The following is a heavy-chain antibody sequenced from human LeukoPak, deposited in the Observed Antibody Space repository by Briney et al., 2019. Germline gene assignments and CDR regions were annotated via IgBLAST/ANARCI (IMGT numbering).Heavy chain of an antibody. V-gene: IGHV3-33*01. CDR3: ARGPQLGPLYYFDY. CDR2: IWYDGSKK. J-gene: IGHJ4*02. CDR1: GFTFSTYG. D-gene: IGHD7-27*01. Sequence: GRSLRLSCAASGFTFSTYGIHWVRQAPGKGLEWVAVIWYDGSKKYYADSVKGRFTISRDDSKNTLYLQMNSLRAEDTAVYYCARGPQLGPLYYFDYWGQGTLVTVSS.